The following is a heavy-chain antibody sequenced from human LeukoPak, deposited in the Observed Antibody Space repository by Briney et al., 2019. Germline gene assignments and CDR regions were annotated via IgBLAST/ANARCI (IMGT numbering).Heavy chain of an antibody. CDR2: IYYSGST. Sequence: PSETLSLTCTVSGGSISSYYWSWIRQPPGKGLEWIGYIYYSGSTNYNPSLKSRVTISVDTSKNQFSLKLSSVTAADTAVYYCARDPANYYGSGSYHWFDPWGQGTLVTVSS. CDR1: GGSISSYY. J-gene: IGHJ5*02. V-gene: IGHV4-59*12. CDR3: ARDPANYYGSGSYHWFDP. D-gene: IGHD3-10*01.